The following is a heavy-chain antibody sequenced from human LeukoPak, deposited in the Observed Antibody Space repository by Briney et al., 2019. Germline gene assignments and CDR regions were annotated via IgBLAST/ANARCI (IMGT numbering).Heavy chain of an antibody. CDR3: AKDRGYDFWSGPDGY. J-gene: IGHJ4*02. CDR2: ISGSGGST. V-gene: IGHV3-23*01. D-gene: IGHD3-3*01. CDR1: GFTFSSYA. Sequence: GGFLRLSCAASGFTFSSYAMSWVRQAPGKGLEWVSAISGSGGSTYYADSVKGRFTISRDNSKNTLYLQMNSLRAEDTTVYYCAKDRGYDFWSGPDGYWGQGTLVTVSS.